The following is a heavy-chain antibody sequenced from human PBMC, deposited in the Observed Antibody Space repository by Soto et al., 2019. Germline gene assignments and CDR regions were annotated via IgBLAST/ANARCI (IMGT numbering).Heavy chain of an antibody. CDR1: GGSIKSLDW. CDR2: IYHSGST. CDR3: AREQNGSGNYYTRYFAY. J-gene: IGHJ4*02. V-gene: IGHV4-4*02. D-gene: IGHD3-10*01. Sequence: TYTVAGGSIKSLDWWSWVRKYPGKGLEWIGDIYHSGSTNYNPSLQSRVTISVDKSKNQFSLNLSSVTAADTAVYYCAREQNGSGNYYTRYFAYWGQGTLVTV.